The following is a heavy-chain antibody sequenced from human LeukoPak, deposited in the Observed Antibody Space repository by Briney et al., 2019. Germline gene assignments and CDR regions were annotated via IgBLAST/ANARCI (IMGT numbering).Heavy chain of an antibody. V-gene: IGHV3-7*01. Sequence: GGSLRLSCAASGFTFSSYWMSWVRQAPGKGLEWVANLKQDGSEKYYVDSVKGRFTVSRDNAKNSLYLQTNSLRAEDTAVYYCARDGTIFGVVIILYWGQGTLVTVSS. J-gene: IGHJ4*02. CDR3: ARDGTIFGVVIILY. CDR1: GFTFSSYW. D-gene: IGHD3-3*01. CDR2: LKQDGSEK.